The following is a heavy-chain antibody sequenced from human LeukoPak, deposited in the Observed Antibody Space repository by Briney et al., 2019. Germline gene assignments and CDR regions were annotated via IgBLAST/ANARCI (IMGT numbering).Heavy chain of an antibody. V-gene: IGHV3-30*18. Sequence: PGGSLRLSCAASGFSFSRNGMHWVRQAPGKGLEWVAVISYDGSTKYYADSVRGRFTISRDNSKNTLYLQINSVGAEDTAVYCCSNGEHFDFEYWGQGTLVTVSS. D-gene: IGHD1/OR15-1a*01. CDR2: ISYDGSTK. J-gene: IGHJ4*02. CDR1: GFSFSRNG. CDR3: SNGEHFDFEY.